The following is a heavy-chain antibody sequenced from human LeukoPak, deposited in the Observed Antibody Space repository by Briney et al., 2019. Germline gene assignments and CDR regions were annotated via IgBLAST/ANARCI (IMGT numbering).Heavy chain of an antibody. V-gene: IGHV3-74*01. Sequence: GGSLRLSCAASGFTLSNYWMSWVRQAPGKGLVWVSRINPDGSYTAYADSVKGRFTISRDNAKNALYLQMNTLGAEDTAVYYCASLAVGATGHCWGQGILVTVSS. J-gene: IGHJ4*02. CDR3: ASLAVGATGHC. CDR2: INPDGSYT. CDR1: GFTLSNYW. D-gene: IGHD6-19*01.